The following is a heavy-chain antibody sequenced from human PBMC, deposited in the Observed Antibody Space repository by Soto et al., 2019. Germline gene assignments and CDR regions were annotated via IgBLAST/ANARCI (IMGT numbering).Heavy chain of an antibody. Sequence: QVQLQESGPGLVKPSETLSLTCTVSGGSVSSGSYYWSWIRQPPGKGLEWIGYIYYSGSTNYNPSLKSRVTISVDTSKNQFSLKLSSVTAADTAVHYCARCMYHDAFDIWGQGTMVTVSS. CDR1: GGSVSSGSYY. CDR3: ARCMYHDAFDI. CDR2: IYYSGST. J-gene: IGHJ3*02. V-gene: IGHV4-61*01. D-gene: IGHD2-8*01.